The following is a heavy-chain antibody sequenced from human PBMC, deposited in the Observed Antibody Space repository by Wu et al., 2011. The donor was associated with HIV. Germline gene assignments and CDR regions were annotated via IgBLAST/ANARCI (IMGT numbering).Heavy chain of an antibody. CDR3: STTDCTGGRCYLNYIFDI. V-gene: IGHV1-69*04. Sequence: QVQLVQSGAEVKKPGSSVKVSCKASGGSFSSAAISWVRQAPGQGLEWMGRIIPFLGTENYAQKFQGRVTITTDKDTSTAYMELSSLRSEDTALYYCSTTDCTGGRCYLNYIFDIWGQGTMVTVSS. CDR1: GGSFSSAA. CDR2: IIPFLGTE. D-gene: IGHD2-15*01. J-gene: IGHJ3*02.